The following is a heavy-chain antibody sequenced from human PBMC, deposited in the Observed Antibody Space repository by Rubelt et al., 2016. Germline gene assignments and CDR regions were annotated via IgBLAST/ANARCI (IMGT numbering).Heavy chain of an antibody. J-gene: IGHJ5*02. CDR2: IYYSGST. CDR3: AAATASRENWFDP. V-gene: IGHV4-34*01. Sequence: QVQLQQWGAGLLKPSETLSLTCAVYGGSFSGYYWSWIRQPPAKGLEWIGYIYYSGSTYYNPSLKSRVTISVDTSKNQFSLRLSSVTAADTAVYYCAAATASRENWFDPWGQGTLVTVSS. D-gene: IGHD2-15*01. CDR1: GGSFSGYY.